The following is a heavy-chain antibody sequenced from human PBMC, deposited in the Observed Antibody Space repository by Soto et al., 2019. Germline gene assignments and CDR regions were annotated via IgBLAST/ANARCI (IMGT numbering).Heavy chain of an antibody. V-gene: IGHV4-59*01. CDR3: ARDRYFYDSRGYYRTLDS. J-gene: IGHJ5*01. D-gene: IGHD3-22*01. Sequence: QVQLQESGPGLVKPSETLSLSCFISGGSFSNDYWTWIRQSPGKGLEWIGYIFHTGITDYNPSVTSRVTISIDKSRNLFSLNLTSVTAADTAVYYCARDRYFYDSRGYYRTLDSWGQGTLVTVSS. CDR2: IFHTGIT. CDR1: GGSFSNDY.